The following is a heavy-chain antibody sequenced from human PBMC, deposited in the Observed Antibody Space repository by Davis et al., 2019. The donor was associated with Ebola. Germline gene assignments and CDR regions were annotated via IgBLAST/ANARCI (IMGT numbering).Heavy chain of an antibody. CDR3: VTENWYRFES. J-gene: IGHJ4*02. V-gene: IGHV3-72*01. CDR2: SRNKENRYST. Sequence: GESLKISCTASGFTFGDYAMSWFRQTPGKGLEWVGLSRNKENRYSTEYAASVRGRFTISRDDSKESLYLQMNSLRTEDTAVYYCVTENWYRFESWGQGTLVTVSS. D-gene: IGHD1/OR15-1a*01. CDR1: GFTFGDYA.